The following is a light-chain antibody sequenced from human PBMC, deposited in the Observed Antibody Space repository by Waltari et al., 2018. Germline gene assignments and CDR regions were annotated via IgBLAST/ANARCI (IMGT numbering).Light chain of an antibody. J-gene: IGKJ4*01. CDR2: KAS. V-gene: IGKV1-5*03. CDR3: QHYSSYPPT. CDR1: QSISSW. Sequence: ASVGDRVTITCRTSQSISSWLAWYQQKPGKAPKLLIYKASSLERDVPSRFSGSGSGTEFTLTISSLQPDDFATFYCQHYSSYPPTFGGGTKVEIK.